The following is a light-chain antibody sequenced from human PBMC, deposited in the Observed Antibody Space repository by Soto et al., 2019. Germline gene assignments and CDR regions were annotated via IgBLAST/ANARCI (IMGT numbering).Light chain of an antibody. J-gene: IGKJ2*01. CDR1: QSLADSAGNIY. V-gene: IGKV2-30*01. Sequence: DVVMTQSPLSLPVTLGQPASISCRPSQSLADSAGNIYLHWFQQRPGQSPRRLIYQVSNRDSGVPDRFSGSGSGTDFTLKIRRVEAEDVGVYYCMQGTHWPYTFGQATKLDIK. CDR3: MQGTHWPYT. CDR2: QVS.